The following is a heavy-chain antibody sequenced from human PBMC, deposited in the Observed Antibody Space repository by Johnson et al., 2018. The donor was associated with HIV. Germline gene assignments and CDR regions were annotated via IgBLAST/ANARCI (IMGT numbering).Heavy chain of an antibody. CDR2: ISWNSGRI. V-gene: IGHV3-9*01. J-gene: IGHJ3*02. CDR3: ARGDCSGGSCYSEGATDAFDI. CDR1: GFTFDDYA. D-gene: IGHD2-15*01. Sequence: VQLVESGGGLVQPGRSLRLSCAASGFTFDDYAMHWVRQAPGKGLEWVSGISWNSGRIGYADSVKGRFTISRDNSKNTLYLQMNSLRAEDTAVYYCARGDCSGGSCYSEGATDAFDIWGQGTMVTVSS.